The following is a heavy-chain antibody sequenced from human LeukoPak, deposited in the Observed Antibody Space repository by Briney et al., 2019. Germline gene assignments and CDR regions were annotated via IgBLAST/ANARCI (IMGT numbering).Heavy chain of an antibody. CDR1: GYTFTSYG. D-gene: IGHD2-2*01. Sequence: SVKVSCKASGYTFTSYGISWARQAPGQGLEWMGWISAYNGNTNYAQKLQGRVTMTTDTSTSTAYMELRSLRSDDTAVYYCAREGYCSSTSCLVPSFDYWGQGTLVTVSS. CDR3: AREGYCSSTSCLVPSFDY. CDR2: ISAYNGNT. J-gene: IGHJ4*02. V-gene: IGHV1-18*04.